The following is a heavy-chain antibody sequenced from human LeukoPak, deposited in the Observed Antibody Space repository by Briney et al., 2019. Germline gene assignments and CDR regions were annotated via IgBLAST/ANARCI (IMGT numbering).Heavy chain of an antibody. D-gene: IGHD6-13*01. CDR2: VSYDGSNK. V-gene: IGHV3-30*04. CDR1: GFTFSSYA. J-gene: IGHJ4*02. Sequence: GRSLRLSCAASGFTFSSYAMHWVRQAPGKGLEWVAVVSYDGSNKYYADSVKGRFTISRDNSKNTLYLQMNSLRAEDTAVYYCAKDLGEEAAAGTAPFFDYWGQGTLVTVSS. CDR3: AKDLGEEAAAGTAPFFDY.